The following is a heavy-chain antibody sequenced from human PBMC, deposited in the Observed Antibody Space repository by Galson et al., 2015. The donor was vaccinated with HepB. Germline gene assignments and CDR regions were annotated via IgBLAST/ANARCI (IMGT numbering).Heavy chain of an antibody. CDR3: ARGSGSYDY. D-gene: IGHD1-26*01. Sequence: CAASGFTFSRYGMNWVRQAPGKGLEWVSYISSDSSTIYYADSVKGRFTISRDNAKNSVYLQMNSLRDEDTAVYYCARGSGSYDYWGQGTLVTVSS. J-gene: IGHJ4*02. CDR2: ISSDSSTI. V-gene: IGHV3-48*02. CDR1: GFTFSRYG.